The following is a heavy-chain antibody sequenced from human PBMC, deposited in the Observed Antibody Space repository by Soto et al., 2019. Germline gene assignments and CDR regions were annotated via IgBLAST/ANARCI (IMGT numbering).Heavy chain of an antibody. CDR3: TTDHGGSGYEAYYYYYGIDV. V-gene: IGHV3-15*07. J-gene: IGHJ6*02. Sequence: PGGSLRLCCAASGFTFSNAWMNWVRQAPGKGLEWVGRIKSKTDGGTTDYAAPVKGRFTISRDDSKNTLYLQMNSLKTEDTAVYYCTTDHGGSGYEAYYYYYGIDVWGQGTTVTVSS. CDR1: GFTFSNAW. CDR2: IKSKTDGGTT. D-gene: IGHD3-9*01.